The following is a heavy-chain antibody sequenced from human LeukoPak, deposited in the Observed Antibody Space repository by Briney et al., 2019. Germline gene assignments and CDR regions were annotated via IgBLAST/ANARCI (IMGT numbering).Heavy chain of an antibody. J-gene: IGHJ6*03. CDR1: GGSFSGYY. CDR2: IYYSGST. D-gene: IGHD3-3*02. V-gene: IGHV4-59*01. Sequence: PSETLSRTCAVYGGSFSGYYWSWIRQPPGKGLEWIGYIYYSGSTNYNPSLKSRVTISVDTSKNQFSLKLSSVTAADTAVYYCARAFYPGYYSYMAVWGKGTTVTVSS. CDR3: ARAFYPGYYSYMAV.